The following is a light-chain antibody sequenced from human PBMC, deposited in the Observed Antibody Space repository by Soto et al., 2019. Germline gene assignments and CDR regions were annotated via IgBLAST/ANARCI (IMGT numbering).Light chain of an antibody. CDR3: SSYAGSNTVL. V-gene: IGLV2-8*01. CDR1: SIDVGGYDY. J-gene: IGLJ2*01. CDR2: EVN. Sequence: QSVLTQPPSASGSPGQSVTISCTGGSIDVGGYDYVSWYQQHPGKVPKLIIYEVNKRPSGVPDRFSGSKSGNTATLTVSGLQADDEADYYCSSYAGSNTVLFGGGTKVTVL.